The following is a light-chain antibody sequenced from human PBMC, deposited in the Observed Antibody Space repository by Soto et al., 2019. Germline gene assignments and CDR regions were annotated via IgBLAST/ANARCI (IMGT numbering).Light chain of an antibody. Sequence: QSALTQPASVSGSPGQSITISCTGTSSDVGGYNYVSWYQQHPGKAPKLMIYDVSNRPSGVSNRFSGSKSGNTASLTISGLQAEDEADYYCSSYTSSSTFPWVFGGGTKVTVL. CDR1: SSDVGGYNY. V-gene: IGLV2-14*01. J-gene: IGLJ3*02. CDR3: SSYTSSSTFPWV. CDR2: DVS.